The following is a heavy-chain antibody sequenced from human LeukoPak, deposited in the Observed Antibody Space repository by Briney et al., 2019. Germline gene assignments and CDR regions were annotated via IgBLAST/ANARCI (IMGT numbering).Heavy chain of an antibody. V-gene: IGHV1-18*01. Sequence: ASVKVSCKASGYTFTSYGISWVRQAPGQGLEWMGWISAYNGNTNYAQKLQGRVTMTTDTSTSTAYMELRSLRSDDTPVYYCARLKSVGSRYYFDYWGQGTLVTVSS. CDR3: ARLKSVGSRYYFDY. J-gene: IGHJ4*02. D-gene: IGHD1-26*01. CDR2: ISAYNGNT. CDR1: GYTFTSYG.